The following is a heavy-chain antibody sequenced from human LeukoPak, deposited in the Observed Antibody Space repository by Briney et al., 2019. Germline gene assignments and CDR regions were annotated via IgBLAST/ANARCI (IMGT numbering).Heavy chain of an antibody. V-gene: IGHV4-34*01. CDR3: ARGRNFLTGYNRYNWFDP. CDR2: INHSGST. Sequence: SETLSLTCAVYGGSFSGYYWSWIRQPPGKGLEWIGEINHSGSTNYNPSLKSRVTISVDTSKNQFSLKLSSVTAADTAVYYCARGRNFLTGYNRYNWFDPWGQGTLVTVSS. D-gene: IGHD3/OR15-3a*01. CDR1: GGSFSGYY. J-gene: IGHJ5*02.